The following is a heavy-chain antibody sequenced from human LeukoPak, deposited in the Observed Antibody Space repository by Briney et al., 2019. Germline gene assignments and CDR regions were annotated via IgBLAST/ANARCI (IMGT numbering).Heavy chain of an antibody. J-gene: IGHJ2*01. CDR2: IRGKPNNYAT. D-gene: IGHD1-26*01. V-gene: IGHV3-73*01. CDR1: GFAFSRPA. Sequence: GGSLTLSCAASGFAFSRPAMHWLRQAPGKGLEWVGRIRGKPNNYATTYSASGEGRFTISRDDSKNMTFLQMNSLQAEDTAVYYCARGPIVGDTTRGWYIDLWGRGTLVTVSS. CDR3: ARGPIVGDTTRGWYIDL.